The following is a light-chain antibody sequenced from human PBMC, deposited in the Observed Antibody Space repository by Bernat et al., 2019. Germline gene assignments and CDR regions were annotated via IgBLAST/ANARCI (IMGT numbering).Light chain of an antibody. CDR1: SSNIGSNP. CDR3: ASWDDSLSGYWV. J-gene: IGLJ3*02. CDR2: STT. Sequence: QSVLTQPPSASGTPGQRVTIPCSGSSSNIGSNPVNWYQQLPGTAPKLLIYSTTQRPSGVPDRFSGSKSGTSASLAISGLQSEDEANYYCASWDDSLSGYWVFGGGTKLTVL. V-gene: IGLV1-44*01.